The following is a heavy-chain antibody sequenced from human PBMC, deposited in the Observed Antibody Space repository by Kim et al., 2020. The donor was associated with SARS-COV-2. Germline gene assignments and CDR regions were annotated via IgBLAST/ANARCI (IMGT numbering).Heavy chain of an antibody. CDR1: GFTFSAYS. Sequence: GGSLRLSCAASGFTFSAYSMNWVRQAPGKGLEWVSYIREGRITYADSVKGRFTISRDSAKNLLFLQINSLRDEDTAVYFCARDTLWAFDIWGQGTLVTVSS. V-gene: IGHV3-48*02. D-gene: IGHD2-21*01. CDR3: ARDTLWAFDI. J-gene: IGHJ3*02. CDR2: IREGRIT.